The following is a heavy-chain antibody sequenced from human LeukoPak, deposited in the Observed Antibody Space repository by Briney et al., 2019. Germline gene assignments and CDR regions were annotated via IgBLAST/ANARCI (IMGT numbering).Heavy chain of an antibody. CDR1: GFTFSRYG. CDR3: AKDTCSGGSCYYYYGMDV. J-gene: IGHJ6*02. Sequence: GGSLRLSCAASGFTFSRYGIHWGRQAPGKGLEWVAVISHDGSNNYYADSVKGRFTISRDNSKNTLYLQMISLRAEDTAVYYCAKDTCSGGSCYYYYGMDVWGQGTTVTVSS. V-gene: IGHV3-30*18. D-gene: IGHD2-15*01. CDR2: ISHDGSNN.